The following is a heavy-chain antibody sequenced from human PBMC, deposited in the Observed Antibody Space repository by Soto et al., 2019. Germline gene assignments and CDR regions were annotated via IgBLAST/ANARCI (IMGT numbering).Heavy chain of an antibody. D-gene: IGHD3-3*01. Sequence: SETLSLTCTVSGGSTTNRSYYWAWIRQSPGKGLEWIGGVSYSGTTSDNPSLKSRVTISIDTSKNQFSLKLSSVTASDTAVYYCARHVPIFGVVSRRPPSTYYLDYWSQGNLVTVSS. CDR3: ARHVPIFGVVSRRPPSTYYLDY. CDR2: VSYSGTT. V-gene: IGHV4-39*01. J-gene: IGHJ4*02. CDR1: GGSTTNRSYY.